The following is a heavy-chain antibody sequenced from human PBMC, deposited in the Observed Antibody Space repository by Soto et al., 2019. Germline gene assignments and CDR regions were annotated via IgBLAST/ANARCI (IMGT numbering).Heavy chain of an antibody. Sequence: SETLSLTCAVYGGSFSGYYWSWIRQPPGKGLEWIGEINHSGSTNYNPSLKNRVTISVDTSKNQFSLKLSSVTAADTAVYYCARGRSIAAAGTDLWFDPWGQGTLVTVSS. V-gene: IGHV4-34*01. D-gene: IGHD6-13*01. CDR1: GGSFSGYY. CDR3: ARGRSIAAAGTDLWFDP. J-gene: IGHJ5*02. CDR2: INHSGST.